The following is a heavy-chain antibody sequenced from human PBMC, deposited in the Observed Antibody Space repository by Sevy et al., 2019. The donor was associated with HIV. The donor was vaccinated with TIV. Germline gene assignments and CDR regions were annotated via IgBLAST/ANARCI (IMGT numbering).Heavy chain of an antibody. Sequence: SETLSLTCAVYGGSFSGYYWTWIRQSPGKGLEWFGKITHGGSTNYNPSLKSRVIISIDTSKNQFSLRLTSVTAADTAVYYCARASGYSYDSDYFFLYMDVWGRGTTVTVSS. CDR1: GGSFSGYY. D-gene: IGHD5-18*01. J-gene: IGHJ6*04. V-gene: IGHV4-34*01. CDR2: ITHGGST. CDR3: ARASGYSYDSDYFFLYMDV.